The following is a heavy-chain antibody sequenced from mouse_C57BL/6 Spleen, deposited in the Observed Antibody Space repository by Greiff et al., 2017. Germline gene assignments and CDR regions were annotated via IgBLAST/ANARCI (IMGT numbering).Heavy chain of an antibody. D-gene: IGHD4-1*01. CDR2: IDPSDSYT. J-gene: IGHJ2*01. Sequence: QVQLQQPGAELVMPGASVKLSCKASGYTFTSYWMHWVKQRPGQGLEWIGEIDPSDSYTNYNQKFKGKSTLTVDKSSSTAYMQLSSLTSEDSAVYYCARGRRDWDFDYWGQGTTLTVSS. CDR3: ARGRRDWDFDY. CDR1: GYTFTSYW. V-gene: IGHV1-69*01.